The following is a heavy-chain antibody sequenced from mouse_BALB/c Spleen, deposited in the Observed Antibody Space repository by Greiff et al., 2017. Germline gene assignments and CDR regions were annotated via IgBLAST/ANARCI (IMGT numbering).Heavy chain of an antibody. V-gene: IGHV1-4*01. Sequence: VQLKQSGAELARPGASVKMSCKASGYTFTSYTMHWVKQRPGQGLEWIGYINPSSGYTNYNQKFKDKATLTADKSSSTAYMQLSSLTSEDSAVYYCARNYGYDDWYFDVWGAGTTVTVSS. CDR3: ARNYGYDDWYFDV. D-gene: IGHD2-2*01. J-gene: IGHJ1*01. CDR2: INPSSGYT. CDR1: GYTFTSYT.